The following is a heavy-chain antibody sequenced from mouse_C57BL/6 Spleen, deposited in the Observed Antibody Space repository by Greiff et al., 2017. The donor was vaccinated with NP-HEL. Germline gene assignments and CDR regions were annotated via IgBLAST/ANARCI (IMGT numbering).Heavy chain of an antibody. J-gene: IGHJ3*01. Sequence: QVQLKESGAELARPGASVKLSCTASGYTFTSYGISWVKQRPGQGLEWIGEIYPRSGNTYYNEKFKGKATLTADKSSSTAYMELRSLTSEDSAVYFCARWRTDAGAYWGQGTLVTVSA. CDR2: IYPRSGNT. V-gene: IGHV1-81*01. D-gene: IGHD4-1*01. CDR3: ARWRTDAGAY. CDR1: GYTFTSYG.